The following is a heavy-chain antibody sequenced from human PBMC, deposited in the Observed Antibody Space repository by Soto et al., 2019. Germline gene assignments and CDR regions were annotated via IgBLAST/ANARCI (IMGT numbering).Heavy chain of an antibody. D-gene: IGHD3-22*01. CDR1: GFTFSGSS. CDR2: IRNKANSYAT. Sequence: EVQLVESGGGLVQPGGSLKLSCAASGFTFSGSSVHWVRQAPGKGLEWVGRIRNKANSYATADAASVRGRFTISRDDSKNTALLQMNSLNTEDTAVYYCISHSPEYMIRTWGQGTLVTVSS. CDR3: ISHSPEYMIRT. J-gene: IGHJ4*02. V-gene: IGHV3-73*02.